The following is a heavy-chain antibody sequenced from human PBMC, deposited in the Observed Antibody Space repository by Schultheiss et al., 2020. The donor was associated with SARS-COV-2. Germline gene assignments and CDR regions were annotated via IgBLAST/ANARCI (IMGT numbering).Heavy chain of an antibody. D-gene: IGHD3-22*01. V-gene: IGHV3-33*06. CDR2: IWYDGSNK. CDR1: GFTFSSYA. CDR3: AKATRPMIVVALSYYYYYGMDV. Sequence: GESLKISCAASGFTFSSYAMHWVRQAPGKGLEWVAVIWYDGSNKYYADSVKGRFTISRDNSKNTLYLQMNSLRAEDTAVYYCAKATRPMIVVALSYYYYYGMDVWGQGTTVTVSS. J-gene: IGHJ6*02.